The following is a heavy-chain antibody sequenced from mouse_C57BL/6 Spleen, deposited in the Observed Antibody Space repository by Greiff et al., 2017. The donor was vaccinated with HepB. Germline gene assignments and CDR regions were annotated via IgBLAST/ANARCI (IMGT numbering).Heavy chain of an antibody. CDR2: INPNNGGT. J-gene: IGHJ3*01. V-gene: IGHV1-18*01. CDR3: ASSGDYGLFFAY. D-gene: IGHD2-4*01. Sequence: VHVKQSGPELVKPGASVKIPCKASGYTFTDYNMDWVKQSHGKSLEWIGDINPNNGGTIYNQKFKGKATLTVDKSSSTAYMELRSLTSEDTAVYYCASSGDYGLFFAYWGQGTLVTVSA. CDR1: GYTFTDYN.